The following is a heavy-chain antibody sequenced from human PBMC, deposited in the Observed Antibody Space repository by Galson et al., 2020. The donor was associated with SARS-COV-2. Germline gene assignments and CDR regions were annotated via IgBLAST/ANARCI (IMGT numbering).Heavy chain of an antibody. CDR1: GFTFSTYS. V-gene: IGHV3-21*01. J-gene: IGHJ6*03. CDR3: ARPDYGDYVGYYYYYMDV. Sequence: GESLKISCAASGFTFSTYSMNWVRQAPGKGLEWVSSISSSSSYIYYAASVKGRFTISRDNAQNSLYLQMNSLRAEDTAVYYCARPDYGDYVGYYYYYMDVWGKGTTVTISS. D-gene: IGHD4-17*01. CDR2: ISSSSSYI.